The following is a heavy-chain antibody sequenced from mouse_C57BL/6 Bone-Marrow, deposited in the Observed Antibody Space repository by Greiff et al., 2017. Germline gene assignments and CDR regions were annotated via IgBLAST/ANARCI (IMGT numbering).Heavy chain of an antibody. Sequence: DVKLVESGGGLVQPKGSLKLSCAASGFSFNTYAMNWVRQAPGKGLEWVARIRSKSNNYATYYADSVKDRFTIARDDSESMLYLQMNNLKTEDTAMYYCVRHKRPYWYFDVWGTGTTVTVSS. CDR1: GFSFNTYA. J-gene: IGHJ1*03. CDR2: IRSKSNNYAT. CDR3: VRHKRPYWYFDV. V-gene: IGHV10-1*01.